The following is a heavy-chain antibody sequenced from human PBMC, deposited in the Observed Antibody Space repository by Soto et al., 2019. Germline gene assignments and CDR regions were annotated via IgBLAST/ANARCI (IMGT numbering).Heavy chain of an antibody. CDR2: ISSSSSTI. Sequence: EVQLVESGGGLVQPGGSLRLSCAASGFTFSSYSMNWVRQAPGKGLEWVSYISSSSSTIYYADSVKGRFTISRDNAKNSLYLQMKSLGDEDTAVYYCARRGSGGGLRLGEFSPANWFDPWGQGTLVTVSS. J-gene: IGHJ5*02. CDR3: ARRGSGGGLRLGEFSPANWFDP. V-gene: IGHV3-48*02. D-gene: IGHD3-16*01. CDR1: GFTFSSYS.